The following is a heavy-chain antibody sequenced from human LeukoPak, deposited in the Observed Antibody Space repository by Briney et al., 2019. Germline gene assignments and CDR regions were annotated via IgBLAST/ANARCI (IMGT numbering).Heavy chain of an antibody. Sequence: QPGGSLRLSCAASGFTFSSYAMSWVRQAPGKGLEWVSAISGSGGSTYYADSVKGRFTISRDNSKNTLYLQMNSLRAEDTAVYYCAKDYCSSTSCYWGYWGQGTLVTVSS. CDR2: ISGSGGST. CDR3: AKDYCSSTSCYWGY. D-gene: IGHD2-2*01. V-gene: IGHV3-23*01. CDR1: GFTFSSYA. J-gene: IGHJ4*02.